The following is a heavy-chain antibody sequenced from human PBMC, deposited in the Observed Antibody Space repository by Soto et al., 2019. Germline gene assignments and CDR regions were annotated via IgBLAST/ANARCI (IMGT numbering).Heavy chain of an antibody. CDR2: INPATGAA. CDR3: ARGGGVGVAGSAAFDM. D-gene: IGHD3-3*01. J-gene: IGHJ3*02. Sequence: QLHLVQSGAVVKKPGASVTVSCSASGYPVTAYYMHWVRQAPGRGLEWMGGINPATGAAKYTQTFQGRVPMDRDTATSTVFMEPRGLTSEDTAVFYCARGGGVGVAGSAAFDMWGQGTLVTVSS. V-gene: IGHV1-2*02. CDR1: GYPVTAYY.